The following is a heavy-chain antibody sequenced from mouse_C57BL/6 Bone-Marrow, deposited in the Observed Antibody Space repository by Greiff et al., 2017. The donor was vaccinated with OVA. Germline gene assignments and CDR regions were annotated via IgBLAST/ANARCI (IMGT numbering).Heavy chain of an antibody. D-gene: IGHD2-10*01. Sequence: VQLQQSGPELVKPGASVKLSCKASGYAFSSSWMNWVKQRPGQGLEWIGRIYPGDGDTNYNGKFKGKATLTADKSSSTAYMQLSSLTSEDSAVYFCARSLAYYCNWAWFAYGGQGTLVTVSA. CDR1: GYAFSSSW. CDR3: ARSLAYYCNWAWFAY. J-gene: IGHJ3*01. V-gene: IGHV1-82*01. CDR2: IYPGDGDT.